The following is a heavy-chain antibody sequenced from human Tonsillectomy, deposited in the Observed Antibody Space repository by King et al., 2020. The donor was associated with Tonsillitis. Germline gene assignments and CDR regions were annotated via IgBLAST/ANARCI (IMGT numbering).Heavy chain of an antibody. CDR2: IYYSGSS. D-gene: IGHD2-21*02. CDR3: AREGTATPSPYYYYMDV. Sequence: QLQESGPGLVKPSETLSLTCTVSGGSIRSYYWSWIRQPPGKGLEWIGYIYYSGSSYYNPSLKSRVTMSVDTSKNQFSLKLSSVTAADTAVYYCAREGTATPSPYYYYMDVWGKGTTVTVSS. V-gene: IGHV4-59*01. J-gene: IGHJ6*03. CDR1: GGSIRSYY.